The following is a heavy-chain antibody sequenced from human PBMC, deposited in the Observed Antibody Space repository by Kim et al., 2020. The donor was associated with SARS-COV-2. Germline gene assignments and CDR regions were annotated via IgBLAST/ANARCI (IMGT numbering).Heavy chain of an antibody. J-gene: IGHJ4*02. CDR2: ISWNSGSI. V-gene: IGHV3-9*01. CDR3: AKAHGSGSYYNYFDY. D-gene: IGHD3-10*01. CDR1: GFFFDDYA. Sequence: GGSLRLSCAASGFFFDDYAMHWVRQAPGKGLEWVSGISWNSGSIGYADSVKGRFTISRDNANNSLYLQMNSLRAEDTALYYCAKAHGSGSYYNYFDYWGQGILVTVSS.